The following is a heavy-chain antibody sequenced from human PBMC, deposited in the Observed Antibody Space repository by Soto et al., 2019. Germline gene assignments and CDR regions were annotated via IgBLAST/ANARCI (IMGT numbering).Heavy chain of an antibody. Sequence: SVKVSCKASGGTFSSYAISWVRQAPGQGLEWMGGIIPIFGTANYAQKFQGRVTITADKSTSTAYMELVSVTSEYTAVYYCARANDSSGYYYPVSWFDPWGQATLVTVCS. J-gene: IGHJ5*02. CDR1: GGTFSSYA. CDR2: IIPIFGTA. CDR3: ARANDSSGYYYPVSWFDP. D-gene: IGHD3-22*01. V-gene: IGHV1-69*06.